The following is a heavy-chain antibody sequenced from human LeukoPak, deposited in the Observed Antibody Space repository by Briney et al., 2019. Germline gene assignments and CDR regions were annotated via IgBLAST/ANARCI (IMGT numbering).Heavy chain of an antibody. CDR3: ARLYGTYPDWFDP. J-gene: IGHJ5*02. CDR2: IWYDGSNK. CDR1: GFTFSSYG. V-gene: IGHV3-33*01. D-gene: IGHD4-17*01. Sequence: GGSLRLSCAASGFTFSSYGMHWVRQAPGKGLEWVAVIWYDGSNKYYADSVKGRFTISRDNSKNTLYLQMNSLRAEDTAVYYCARLYGTYPDWFDPWGQGTLVTVSS.